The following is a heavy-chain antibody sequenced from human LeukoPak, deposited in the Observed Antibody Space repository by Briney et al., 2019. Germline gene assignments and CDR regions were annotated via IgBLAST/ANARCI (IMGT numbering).Heavy chain of an antibody. D-gene: IGHD1-26*01. CDR2: IRSKANSYAT. Sequence: GGSLRLSCAASGFSFSGAAMHWVSQASGKGLEWVGRIRSKANSYATAYAASVKGRFTISRDDSKNTAYLQMNSLKTEDTAVYYCTRIVGATDYYHYYDMDVWGQGTTVTVSS. CDR1: GFSFSGAA. CDR3: TRIVGATDYYHYYDMDV. V-gene: IGHV3-73*01. J-gene: IGHJ6*02.